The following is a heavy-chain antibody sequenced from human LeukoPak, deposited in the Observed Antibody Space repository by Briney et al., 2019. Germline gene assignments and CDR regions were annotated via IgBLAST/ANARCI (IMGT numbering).Heavy chain of an antibody. CDR3: ARDYRGSSDP. J-gene: IGHJ5*02. V-gene: IGHV4-59*01. Sequence: SETLSLTCTVSGGSISTYYWSWIRQPPGKGLEWIGYIYYSKSTNYNSSLKSRVTISVDTSKNQFSLKLSSVTAADTAVYYCARDYRGSSDPWGQGTLVTVSS. CDR1: GGSISTYY. CDR2: IYYSKST. D-gene: IGHD1-26*01.